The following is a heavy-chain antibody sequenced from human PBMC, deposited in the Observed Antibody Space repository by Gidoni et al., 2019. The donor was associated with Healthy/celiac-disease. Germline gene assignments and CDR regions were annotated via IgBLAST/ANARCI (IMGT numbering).Heavy chain of an antibody. D-gene: IGHD3-3*01. CDR2: ISYDGSNK. CDR3: AKDRGSRITIFGGGYYYYGMDV. Sequence: QVQLVESGGGVVQPGRSLRLSCAASGFPFRSYGMHWCRQAPGKGLEWVAVISYDGSNKYYADSVKGRFTISRDNSKNTLYLQMNSLRAEDTAVYYCAKDRGSRITIFGGGYYYYGMDVWGQGTTVTVSS. CDR1: GFPFRSYG. J-gene: IGHJ6*02. V-gene: IGHV3-30*18.